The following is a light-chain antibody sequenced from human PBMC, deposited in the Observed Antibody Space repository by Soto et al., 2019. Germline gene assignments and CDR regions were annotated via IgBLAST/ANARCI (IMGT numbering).Light chain of an antibody. CDR3: SSYVGDSAYA. CDR2: EGS. V-gene: IGLV2-23*01. Sequence: QSAPTQPASMSGSPGQSITISCSGTTYGFETYNQVSWYQQHPGKAPTILIDEGSKRPSGVSTRFSGSKSGNTGSLTISGLQAEDEADYFCSSYVGDSAYAFGPGTKLTVL. J-gene: IGLJ1*01. CDR1: TYGFETYNQ.